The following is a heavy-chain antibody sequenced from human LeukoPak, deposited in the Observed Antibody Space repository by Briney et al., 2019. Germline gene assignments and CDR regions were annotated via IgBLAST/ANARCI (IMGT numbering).Heavy chain of an antibody. CDR3: ARALVGAIYY. Sequence: GGSLRLSCAASGFTFSVYWMSWVRQAPGKGLEWVANIKENGRGKYYADSVKGRFTISRDNAKNSLYLEMNSLRAEDTAVYFCARALVGAIYYWGQGTLVTVSS. CDR2: IKENGRGK. J-gene: IGHJ4*02. CDR1: GFTFSVYW. V-gene: IGHV3-7*01. D-gene: IGHD1-26*01.